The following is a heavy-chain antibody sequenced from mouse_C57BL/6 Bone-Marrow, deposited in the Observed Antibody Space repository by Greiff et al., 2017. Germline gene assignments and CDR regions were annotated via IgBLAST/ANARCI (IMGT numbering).Heavy chain of an antibody. CDR2: ISSGGSYT. J-gene: IGHJ2*01. Sequence: EVLLVQSGGDFVKPGGSLKLSCTASGFTFSSYGMHWVRQSPDKGLEWVGTISSGGSYTYYPDSVKGTLTIARDTANNTLYLQMSSLKSEDAAMYYCARQADGFEYGGQGNALIVSA. D-gene: IGHD2-3*01. CDR1: GFTFSSYG. V-gene: IGHV5-6*01. CDR3: ARQADGFEY.